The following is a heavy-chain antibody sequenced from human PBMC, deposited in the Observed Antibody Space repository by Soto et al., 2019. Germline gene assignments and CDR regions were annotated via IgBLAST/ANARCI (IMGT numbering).Heavy chain of an antibody. D-gene: IGHD5-12*01. J-gene: IGHJ4*02. CDR2: IYDSGSS. V-gene: IGHV4-30-4*01. CDR3: GREKGYISGPKNFDY. CDR1: GASIISGDYF. Sequence: SETLSLTCTVSGASIISGDYFWSWIRQSPGQGLEWIGYIYDSGSSYYNPSLKSRVTMSVDTSKNQFSLKLRSVTAADTAVYYCGREKGYISGPKNFDYWGQGTLVTVSS.